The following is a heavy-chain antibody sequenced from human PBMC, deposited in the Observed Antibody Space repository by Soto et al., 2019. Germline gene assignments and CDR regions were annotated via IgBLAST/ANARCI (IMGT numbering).Heavy chain of an antibody. J-gene: IGHJ4*02. CDR1: GFTVSSNY. CDR3: ARQYDFWSGYDY. Sequence: GSLRLSCAASGFTVSSNYMSWVRQAPGKGLEWVSVIYSGGSTYYADSVKGRFTISRDNSKNTLYLQMNSLRAEDTAVYYCARQYDFWSGYDYWGQGTLVTVSS. D-gene: IGHD3-3*01. CDR2: IYSGGST. V-gene: IGHV3-53*01.